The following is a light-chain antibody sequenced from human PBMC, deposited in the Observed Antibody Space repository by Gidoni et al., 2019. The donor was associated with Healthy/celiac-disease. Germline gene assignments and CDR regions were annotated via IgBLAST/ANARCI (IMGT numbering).Light chain of an antibody. J-gene: IGKJ2*01. V-gene: IGKV2-28*01. CDR1: QSLLHSNGYNY. CDR3: MQALQTPRYT. Sequence: DIVMTQSPLSLPVTPGEPASISCRSSQSLLHSNGYNYLDWYLQKPGQSPQLLIYLGSNRASGVPDRFSGSGSGTDFTLKISRVEAEDVGVYYCMQALQTPRYTFXHXTKLEI. CDR2: LGS.